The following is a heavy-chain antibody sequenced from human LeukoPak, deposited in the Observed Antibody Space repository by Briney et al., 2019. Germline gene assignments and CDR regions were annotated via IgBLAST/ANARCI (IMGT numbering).Heavy chain of an antibody. CDR3: ASLYNWNGRGFDY. Sequence: SETLSLTCTVSGGSVSSGSYYWSWIRQPPGKGLEWIGYIYYSGSTNYNPSLKSRVTISVDASKNQFSLKLSSVTAADTAVYYCASLYNWNGRGFDYWGQGTLVTVSS. CDR1: GGSVSSGSYY. J-gene: IGHJ4*02. D-gene: IGHD1-20*01. V-gene: IGHV4-61*01. CDR2: IYYSGST.